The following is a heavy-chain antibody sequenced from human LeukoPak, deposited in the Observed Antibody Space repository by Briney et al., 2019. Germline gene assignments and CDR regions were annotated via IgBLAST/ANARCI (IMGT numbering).Heavy chain of an antibody. CDR1: GYTFTGYY. J-gene: IGHJ6*02. CDR3: ARDLVVVPAAPGSYYYYYYGMDV. V-gene: IGHV1-2*02. Sequence: ASVKVSCKASGYTFTGYYMHWVRQAPGQGLEWMGWTNPNSGGTNYAQKFQGRVTMTRDTSISTAYMELSRLRSDDTAVYYCARDLVVVPAAPGSYYYYYYGMDVWGQGTTVTVSS. CDR2: TNPNSGGT. D-gene: IGHD2-2*01.